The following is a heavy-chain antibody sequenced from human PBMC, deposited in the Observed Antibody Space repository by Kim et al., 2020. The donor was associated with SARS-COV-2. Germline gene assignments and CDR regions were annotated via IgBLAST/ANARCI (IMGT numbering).Heavy chain of an antibody. CDR1: GGSISSGGYY. J-gene: IGHJ4*02. CDR2: IYYSGST. V-gene: IGHV4-31*03. CDR3: AREVELLGYCTNGVCYKTTREGGFDY. D-gene: IGHD2-8*01. Sequence: SETLSLTCTVSGGSISSGGYYWSWIRQHPGKGLEWIGYIYYSGSTYYNPSLKSRVTISVDTSKNQFSLKLSSVTAADTAVYYCAREVELLGYCTNGVCYKTTREGGFDYWGQGTLVTVSS.